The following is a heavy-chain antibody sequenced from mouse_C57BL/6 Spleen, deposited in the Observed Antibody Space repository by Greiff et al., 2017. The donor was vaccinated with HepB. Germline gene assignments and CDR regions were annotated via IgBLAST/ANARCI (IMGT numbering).Heavy chain of an antibody. CDR1: GYAFSSSW. CDR2: IYPGDGDT. J-gene: IGHJ1*03. V-gene: IGHV1-82*01. CDR3: ARTRSFDV. Sequence: VQLQQSGPELVKPGASVKISCKASGYAFSSSWMNWVKQRPGKGLEWIGRIYPGDGDTNYNGKFKGKATLTADKSSSTAYMQLSSLTSEDSAVYFCARTRSFDVWGTGTTVTVSS.